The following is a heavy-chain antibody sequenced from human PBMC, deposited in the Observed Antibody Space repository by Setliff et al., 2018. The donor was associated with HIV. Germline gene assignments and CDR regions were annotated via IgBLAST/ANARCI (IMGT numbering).Heavy chain of an antibody. J-gene: IGHJ4*02. Sequence: PSETLSLTCTVSGGSISSGSYFWNWIRQPAGKGLEWIGRIYSSGITNYNPSLKSRLTISLDTSKNQFSLQVTSVTAADTAVYYCARTLRAAAMGYFDYWGQGTLVTVSS. CDR1: GGSISSGSYF. CDR3: ARTLRAAAMGYFDY. V-gene: IGHV4-61*02. D-gene: IGHD5-18*01. CDR2: IYSSGIT.